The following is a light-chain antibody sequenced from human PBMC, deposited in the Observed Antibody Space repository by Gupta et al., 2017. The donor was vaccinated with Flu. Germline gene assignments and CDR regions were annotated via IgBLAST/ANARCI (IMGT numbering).Light chain of an antibody. V-gene: IGLV2-11*01. J-gene: IGLJ3*02. CDR2: DVN. CDR1: SSDVGGYNY. CDR3: CSYAGSYTWV. Sequence: QSALTQPRSVSGSPGQSVTISCTGTSSDVGGYNYLSWHQQHPGKAPKLMIFDVNKRPSGVPDRFSGSKSGNTASLTISGLQAEDEADYYCCSYAGSYTWVFGGGTKLTVL.